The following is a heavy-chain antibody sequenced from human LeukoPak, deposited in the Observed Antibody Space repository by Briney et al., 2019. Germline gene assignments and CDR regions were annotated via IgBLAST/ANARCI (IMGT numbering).Heavy chain of an antibody. CDR1: GDSISNNNW. V-gene: IGHV4-4*02. J-gene: IGHJ3*02. CDR2: IFHSGDT. Sequence: SETLSLTCAVSGDSISNNNWWSWVRQPPGKGLEWIGEIFHSGDTNYKPSLKSRVTISVDKSKNQFSLKLSSVTAADTAVYFCARGPYSYDSSGAFDIWGQGTMVTVSS. CDR3: ARGPYSYDSSGAFDI. D-gene: IGHD3-22*01.